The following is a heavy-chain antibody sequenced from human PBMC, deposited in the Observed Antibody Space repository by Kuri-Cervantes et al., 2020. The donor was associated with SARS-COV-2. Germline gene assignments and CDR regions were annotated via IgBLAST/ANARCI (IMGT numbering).Heavy chain of an antibody. V-gene: IGHV4-38-2*01. CDR1: GYSISSGYY. CDR3: ARGVYDILTGYYSLDY. J-gene: IGHJ4*02. Sequence: SETLSLTCAVSGYSISSGYYWGWIRQPPGKGLEWIGSIYHSGSTYYNPSLKSRVTISVDTSKNQFSLKLSSVTAADTAVYYCARGVYDILTGYYSLDYWGQGTLVTVSS. CDR2: IYHSGST. D-gene: IGHD3-9*01.